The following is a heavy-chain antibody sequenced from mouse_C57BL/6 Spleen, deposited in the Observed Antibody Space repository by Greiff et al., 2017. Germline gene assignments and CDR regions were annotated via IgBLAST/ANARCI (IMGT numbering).Heavy chain of an antibody. CDR1: GYTFTSYW. V-gene: IGHV1-74*01. D-gene: IGHD2-5*01. CDR3: AISYSNYEGDY. J-gene: IGHJ2*01. CDR2: IHPSDSDT. Sequence: QVHVKQPGAELVKPGASVKVSCKASGYTFTSYWMHWVKQRPGQGLEWIGRIHPSDSDTNYNQKFKGKATLTVDKSSSTAYMQLSSLTSEDAAVYYCAISYSNYEGDYWGQGTTLTVSS.